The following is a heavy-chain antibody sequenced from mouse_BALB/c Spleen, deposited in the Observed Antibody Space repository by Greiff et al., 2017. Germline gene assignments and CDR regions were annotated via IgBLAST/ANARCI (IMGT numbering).Heavy chain of an antibody. V-gene: IGHV1-7*01. Sequence: VKLVESGAELAKPGASVKMSCKASGYTFTSYWMHWVKQRPGQGLEWIGYINPSTGYTEYNQKFKDKATLTADKSSSTAYMQQSSLTSEDSAVYYFARPVRRGGDAMDYWGQGTSVTVSS. CDR1: GYTFTSYW. D-gene: IGHD2-13*01. CDR2: INPSTGYT. CDR3: ARPVRRGGDAMDY. J-gene: IGHJ4*01.